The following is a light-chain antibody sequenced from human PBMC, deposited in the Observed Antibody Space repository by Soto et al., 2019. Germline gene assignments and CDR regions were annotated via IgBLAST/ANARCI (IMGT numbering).Light chain of an antibody. Sequence: QSVLTQPASVSGSPGQSITISCTGTSSDVGGYNYVSWYQQHPGKVPRLMIYDVSNRPSGVSNRFSGSKSGNTASLTISGLQAEDEADYYCSSYTSSNTPIFGGGTKLTGL. V-gene: IGLV2-14*03. J-gene: IGLJ2*01. CDR2: DVS. CDR3: SSYTSSNTPI. CDR1: SSDVGGYNY.